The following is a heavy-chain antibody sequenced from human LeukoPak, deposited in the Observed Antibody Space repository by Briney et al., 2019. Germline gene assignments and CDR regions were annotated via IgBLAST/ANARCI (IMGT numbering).Heavy chain of an antibody. J-gene: IGHJ4*02. D-gene: IGHD3-10*01. V-gene: IGHV3-30*14. Sequence: GSLRLSCAASGFTFSSYAMHWVRQAPGKGLEWVAVISYDGSNKYYADSVKGRFTISRDNSKNTLYLQMSSLRAGDTAVYYCVKDGSGSYYTYYFDYWGQGTLVTVSS. CDR1: GFTFSSYA. CDR3: VKDGSGSYYTYYFDY. CDR2: ISYDGSNK.